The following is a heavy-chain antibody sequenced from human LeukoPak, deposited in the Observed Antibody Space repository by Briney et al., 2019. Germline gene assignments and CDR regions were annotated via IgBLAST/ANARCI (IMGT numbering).Heavy chain of an antibody. CDR3: ARSTGAAAFDY. V-gene: IGHV3-74*01. D-gene: IGHD2-2*01. Sequence: GGSLRLSCAASGLAFSTYWIHWVRQVPGKGLVWVSRINGDGSSTSYADSVKGRFTVSRDNAKNTLFLQMNSLTADDTAVYYCARSTGAAAFDYWGQGTLVTVSS. J-gene: IGHJ4*02. CDR1: GLAFSTYW. CDR2: INGDGSST.